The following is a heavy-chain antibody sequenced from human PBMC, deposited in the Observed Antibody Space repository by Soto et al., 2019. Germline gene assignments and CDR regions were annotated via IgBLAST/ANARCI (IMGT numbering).Heavy chain of an antibody. CDR2: IKPGTSDI. V-gene: IGHV5-51*01. CDR3: ARQLSHICDS. D-gene: IGHD3-3*02. Sequence: GXSXKISYKGVGYKXVSAWIRLVRQMPGKGLEWMGIIKPGTSDIRYSPSCRGHVTISADEAVSTAYLKWSSLKASDTAMYYCARQLSHICDSWGQGTLVTVSS. CDR1: GYKXVSAW. J-gene: IGHJ4*02.